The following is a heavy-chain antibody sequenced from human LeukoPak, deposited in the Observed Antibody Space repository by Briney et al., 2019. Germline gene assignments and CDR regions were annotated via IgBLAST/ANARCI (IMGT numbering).Heavy chain of an antibody. D-gene: IGHD4-17*01. CDR3: AKDKTTVTMYFDY. J-gene: IGHJ4*02. CDR2: ISYDGNNK. Sequence: PGGSLRLSCAASGFTFSSYFMHWVRQAPGKGLEWVAVISYDGNNKYYADSVKGRFTVSRDNSKNTLYLQMNSLRAEDTAVYYCAKDKTTVTMYFDYWGQGTLVTVSS. CDR1: GFTFSSYF. V-gene: IGHV3-30*18.